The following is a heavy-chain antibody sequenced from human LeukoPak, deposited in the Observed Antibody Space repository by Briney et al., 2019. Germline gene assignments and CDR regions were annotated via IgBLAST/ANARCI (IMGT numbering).Heavy chain of an antibody. J-gene: IGHJ4*02. CDR3: ARVNEAVAGMDY. D-gene: IGHD6-19*01. CDR1: GFTFNSYR. CDR2: ISSSSSYI. V-gene: IGHV3-21*01. Sequence: PGGSLRLSCAASGFTFNSYRMNWVRQAPGKGLEWVSSISSSSSYIYYADSVKDRFTISRDNAKNSLYLQMNSLRAEDTAVYYCARVNEAVAGMDYWGQGTLVTVSS.